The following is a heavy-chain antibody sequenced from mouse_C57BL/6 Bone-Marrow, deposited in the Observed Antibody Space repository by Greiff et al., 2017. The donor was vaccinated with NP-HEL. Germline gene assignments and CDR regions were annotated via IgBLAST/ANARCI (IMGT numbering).Heavy chain of an antibody. J-gene: IGHJ4*01. CDR2: INPSSGYT. Sequence: VQLQQSGAELAKPGASVKLSCKASGYTFTSYWMHWVKQRPGQGPEWIGYINPSSGYTKYNQKFKDKATLTADKSSNTAYMQLSSLTYEDSAVYYCARWGLITTVVARSMDYWGQGTSVTVSS. CDR1: GYTFTSYW. CDR3: ARWGLITTVVARSMDY. V-gene: IGHV1-7*01. D-gene: IGHD1-1*01.